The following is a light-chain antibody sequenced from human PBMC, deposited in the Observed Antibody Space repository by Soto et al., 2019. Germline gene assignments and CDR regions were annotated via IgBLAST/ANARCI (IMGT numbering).Light chain of an antibody. CDR1: QSVSSSY. V-gene: IGKV3-20*01. CDR3: QQYGSSPPLT. J-gene: IGKJ4*01. CDR2: GAS. Sequence: EIVLTQSPGTLSLSPGERATLSCRASQSVSSSYLAWYQQKPGQAPRLLIYGASSRATGIPDRFSGSGSGTDFTLTSSRLEPEDCAVYYCQQYGSSPPLTFGGGTKVEIQ.